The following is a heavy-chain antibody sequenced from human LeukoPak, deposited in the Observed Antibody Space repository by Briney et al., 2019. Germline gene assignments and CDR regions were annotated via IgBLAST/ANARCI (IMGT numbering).Heavy chain of an antibody. CDR1: GFTFSSYG. CDR3: ASAGGSGSYSRVDY. D-gene: IGHD3-10*01. Sequence: PGRSLRLSCAASGFTFSSYGMHWVRQAPGKGLEWVAVISYDGSNKYYADSVKGRFTISRDNSKNTLYLQMNSLRAEDTAVYYCASAGGSGSYSRVDYWGQGTLVTVSS. V-gene: IGHV3-30*03. J-gene: IGHJ4*02. CDR2: ISYDGSNK.